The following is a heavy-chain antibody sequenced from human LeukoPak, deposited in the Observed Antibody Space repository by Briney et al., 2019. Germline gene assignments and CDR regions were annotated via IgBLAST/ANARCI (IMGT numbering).Heavy chain of an antibody. Sequence: SETLSLTCAVSGGSISSSSYYWGWIRQPPGKGLEWIGSIYYSGSTYYNPSLKSRVTISVDTSKNQFSLKLSSVTAADTAVYYCARLEPNVLRYFDWPYNWFDPWGQGTLVTVSS. CDR2: IYYSGST. D-gene: IGHD3-9*01. V-gene: IGHV4-39*01. CDR3: ARLEPNVLRYFDWPYNWFDP. J-gene: IGHJ5*02. CDR1: GGSISSSSYY.